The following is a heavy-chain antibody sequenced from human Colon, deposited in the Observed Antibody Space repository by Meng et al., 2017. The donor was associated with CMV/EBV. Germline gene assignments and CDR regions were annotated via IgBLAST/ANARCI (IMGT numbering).Heavy chain of an antibody. J-gene: IGHJ4*02. D-gene: IGHD2-2*01. CDR3: ARDAAPYCSSTSCYRGVDY. CDR2: IIPVLGIA. CDR1: CRTYA. V-gene: IGHV1-69*04. Sequence: CRTYAISWVRQAPGQGLEWMGRIIPVLGIANYAQKFQGRVTITADKSTSTAYMELSSLRSEDTAVYYCARDAAPYCSSTSCYRGVDYWGQGTLVTVSS.